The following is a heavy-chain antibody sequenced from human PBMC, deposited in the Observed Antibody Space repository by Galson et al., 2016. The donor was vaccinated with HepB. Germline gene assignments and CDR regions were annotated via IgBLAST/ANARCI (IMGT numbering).Heavy chain of an antibody. CDR2: ISGSSAT. V-gene: IGHV3-23*01. Sequence: SLRLSCAASGFTFRNYGMSWVRQAPGEGLEWVSAISGSSATYYADSVKGRFTISRDNSKNTLFLQMNTLRAEDTAVYYCAKVREACSRTSCYHYYGTDVWGQGTTVTVSS. D-gene: IGHD2-2*01. J-gene: IGHJ6*02. CDR1: GFTFRNYG. CDR3: AKVREACSRTSCYHYYGTDV.